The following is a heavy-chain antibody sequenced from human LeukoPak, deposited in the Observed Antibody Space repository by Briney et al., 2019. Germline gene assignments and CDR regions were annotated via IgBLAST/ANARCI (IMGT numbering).Heavy chain of an antibody. J-gene: IGHJ4*02. CDR3: ARDPGYCSGGSCYSYFDY. V-gene: IGHV4-34*01. Sequence: PSETLSLTCAVYGGSFSGYYWSWIRQPPGKGLEWIGEINHSGSTNYNPSLKSRVTISVDTSKNQFSLKLSSVTAADTAVYYCARDPGYCSGGSCYSYFDYWGQGTLVTVSS. CDR1: GGSFSGYY. CDR2: INHSGST. D-gene: IGHD2-15*01.